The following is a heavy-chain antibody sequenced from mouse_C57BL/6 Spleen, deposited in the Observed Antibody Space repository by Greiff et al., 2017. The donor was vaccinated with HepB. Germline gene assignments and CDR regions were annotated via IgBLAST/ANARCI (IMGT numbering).Heavy chain of an antibody. CDR1: GYAFTNYL. CDR2: INPGSGST. Sequence: VQLQQSGAELVRPGTSVKVSCKASGYAFTNYLIEWVKQRPGQGLEWIGVINPGSGSTNYNEKFKGKAKLTSYKSSSTAYMQISSLTSEDSAVYYCAIHYSGSSCWAMDYWGQGTSVTVSS. D-gene: IGHD1-1*01. V-gene: IGHV1-54*01. J-gene: IGHJ4*01. CDR3: AIHYSGSSCWAMDY.